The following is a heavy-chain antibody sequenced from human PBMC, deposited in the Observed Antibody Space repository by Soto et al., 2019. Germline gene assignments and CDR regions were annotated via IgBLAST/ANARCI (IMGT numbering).Heavy chain of an antibody. CDR1: GFTFNNYA. CDR3: VRVEGRHYYYGLDV. D-gene: IGHD3-10*01. J-gene: IGHJ6*02. Sequence: GGSLRLSCAASGFTFNNYAMNWVRRAPGKGLEWASYISSSGSTIYYADSVKGRFTISRDNVKKSLYLQMNSLRAEDTAVYYCVRVEGRHYYYGLDVWGQGSTVTVSS. V-gene: IGHV3-48*04. CDR2: ISSSGSTI.